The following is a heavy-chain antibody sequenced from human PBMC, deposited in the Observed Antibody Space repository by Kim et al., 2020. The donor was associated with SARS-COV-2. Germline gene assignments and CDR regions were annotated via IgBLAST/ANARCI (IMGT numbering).Heavy chain of an antibody. CDR1: GGTFSSYA. J-gene: IGHJ6*02. V-gene: IGHV1-69*13. CDR3: ARDFTMVRGVPPSGYYYGMDV. Sequence: SVKVSCKASGGTFSSYAISWVRQAPGQGLEWMGGIIPIFGTANYAQKFQGRVTITADESTSTAYMELSSLRSEDTAVYYCARDFTMVRGVPPSGYYYGMDVWGQGTTVTVSS. D-gene: IGHD3-10*01. CDR2: IIPIFGTA.